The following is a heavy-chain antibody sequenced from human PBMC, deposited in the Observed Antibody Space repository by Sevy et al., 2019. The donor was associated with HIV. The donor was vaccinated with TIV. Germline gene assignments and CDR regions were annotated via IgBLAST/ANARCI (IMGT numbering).Heavy chain of an antibody. J-gene: IGHJ6*02. Sequence: ASVKVSCKASGYTFTTYGISWVRQAPGQGLEWMGWISGYNGNTNYAQKFQGRVTMTTDTSTTTAYMELRSLRSDDTAVYYCARYRQITIFGVVTGTGMDVWGQGTTVTVSS. CDR3: ARYRQITIFGVVTGTGMDV. CDR1: GYTFTTYG. D-gene: IGHD3-3*01. CDR2: ISGYNGNT. V-gene: IGHV1-18*01.